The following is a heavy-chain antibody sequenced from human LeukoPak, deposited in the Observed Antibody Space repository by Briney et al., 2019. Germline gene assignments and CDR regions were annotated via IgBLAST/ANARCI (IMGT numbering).Heavy chain of an antibody. CDR1: GGSISSGGHY. D-gene: IGHD5-18*01. J-gene: IGHJ4*02. CDR2: FSYSGST. V-gene: IGHV4-61*08. Sequence: SETLSLTCTVSGGSISSGGHYWSWIRQPPGKGLEWIGDFSYSGSTNYNPSLKSRVTISADTSKNQFSLKLSSVTAADTAVYYCARAGGVHDTPMDLDYWGQGILVTVSS. CDR3: ARAGGVHDTPMDLDY.